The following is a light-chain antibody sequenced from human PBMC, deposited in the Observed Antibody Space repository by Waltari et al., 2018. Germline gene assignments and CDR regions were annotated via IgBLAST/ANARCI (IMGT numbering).Light chain of an antibody. CDR1: NSNIGSNT. Sequence: QSVLAQPPSASGTPGQRITISCSGSNSNIGSNTVNWYQQFPGTAPRLLIYSNNQRPSGLPVRIYASKSGPGAALAISGLHSEDEADYYCSTWDDRLTGVVFGGGTKVTVL. J-gene: IGLJ2*01. CDR2: SNN. CDR3: STWDDRLTGVV. V-gene: IGLV1-44*01.